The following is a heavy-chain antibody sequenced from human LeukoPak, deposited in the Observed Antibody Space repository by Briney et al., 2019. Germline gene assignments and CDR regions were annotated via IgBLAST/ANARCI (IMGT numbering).Heavy chain of an antibody. Sequence: GASVKVSCKASGYTFTSYAMHWVRQAPAQRLEWMGWINAGNGNTKYSQKFQGRVTITRDTSASTAYMELSSLRSEDTAVYYCARGDIVVVPAAIVVFDYWGQGTLVTVSS. J-gene: IGHJ4*02. V-gene: IGHV1-3*01. CDR2: INAGNGNT. D-gene: IGHD2-2*02. CDR3: ARGDIVVVPAAIVVFDY. CDR1: GYTFTSYA.